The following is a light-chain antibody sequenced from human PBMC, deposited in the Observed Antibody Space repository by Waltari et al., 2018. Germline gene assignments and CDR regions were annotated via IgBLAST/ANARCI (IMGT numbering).Light chain of an antibody. J-gene: IGKJ2*01. CDR1: QSIARN. Sequence: EVLMTQSPPTLSVSPGERATLSCRASQSIARNLAWDQQNPGQAPRLLIYGASTSATDVPDRFRGSGSGTEFTLTISSLQSEDFAVYYCQQYNNWRTFGQGTKLEIK. CDR2: GAS. CDR3: QQYNNWRT. V-gene: IGKV3-15*01.